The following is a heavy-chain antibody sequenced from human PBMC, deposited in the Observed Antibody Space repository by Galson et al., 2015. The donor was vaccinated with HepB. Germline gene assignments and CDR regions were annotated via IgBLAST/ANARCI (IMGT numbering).Heavy chain of an antibody. J-gene: IGHJ6*03. CDR3: ARDGRGSSWGIYYYYYYMDV. V-gene: IGHV3-33*01. CDR2: IWYDGSNK. CDR1: GFTFSSYG. D-gene: IGHD6-13*01. Sequence: SLRLSCAASGFTFSSYGMHWVRQAPGKGLEWVAVIWYDGSNKYYADSVKGRFTISRDNSKNTLYLQMNSLRAEDTAVYYCARDGRGSSWGIYYYYYYMDVWGKGTTVTVSS.